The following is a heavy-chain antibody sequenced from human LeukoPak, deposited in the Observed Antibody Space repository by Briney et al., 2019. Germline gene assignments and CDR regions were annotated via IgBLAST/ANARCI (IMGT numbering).Heavy chain of an antibody. CDR3: ARDRTSGWYPYYFDY. CDR1: GGTFSSYA. D-gene: IGHD6-19*01. J-gene: IGHJ4*02. CDR2: IIPTFGTA. Sequence: SVKVSCKASGGTFSSYAISWVRQAPGQGLEWMGRIIPTFGTANYAQKFQGRVTITADESTSTAYMELSSLRSEDTAVYYCARDRTSGWYPYYFDYWGQGTLVTVSS. V-gene: IGHV1-69*15.